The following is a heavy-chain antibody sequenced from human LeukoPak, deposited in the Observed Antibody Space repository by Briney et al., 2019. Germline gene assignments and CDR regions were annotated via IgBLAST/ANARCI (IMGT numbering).Heavy chain of an antibody. J-gene: IGHJ4*02. CDR2: IRSKANNYAT. CDR1: GFTFSGSA. Sequence: GGSLRLSCAASGFTFSGSAMHWVRQASGRGLKWVGRIRSKANNYATAYAASLRGRFTISRDDSKNTAYLQMNSLKTEDTAVYYCTTGDYGGYWGQGTLVTVSS. V-gene: IGHV3-73*01. CDR3: TTGDYGGY. D-gene: IGHD4-17*01.